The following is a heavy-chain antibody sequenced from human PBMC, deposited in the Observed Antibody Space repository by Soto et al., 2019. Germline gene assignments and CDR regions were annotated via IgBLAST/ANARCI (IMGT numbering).Heavy chain of an antibody. V-gene: IGHV1-69*01. CDR3: AGDPSAASYSGMDV. J-gene: IGHJ6*02. Sequence: QVQLVQSGAEVKKPGSSVKVSCKASGGTFSSYAISWVRQAPGQGLEWMGGIIPIFGTANYAQKFQGRVTITADESTSTAYLGLSSLSAEDTAVYYCAGDPSAASYSGMDVWGQGTTVTVSS. D-gene: IGHD6-25*01. CDR2: IIPIFGTA. CDR1: GGTFSSYA.